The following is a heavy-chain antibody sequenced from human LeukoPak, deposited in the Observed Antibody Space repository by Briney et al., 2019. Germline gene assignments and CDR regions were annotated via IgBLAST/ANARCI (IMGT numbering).Heavy chain of an antibody. CDR2: INPNSGST. D-gene: IGHD1-1*01. CDR1: GYTFTGYY. Sequence: ASVKVSCKASGYTFTGYYRHWVRQAPGQGLEWMGWINPNSGSTNYAQKFQGRFTMTRDTSISTAYMELSRLRSDDTAVYYCARGMYNWNARGAFDIWGQGTMVTVSS. CDR3: ARGMYNWNARGAFDI. V-gene: IGHV1-2*02. J-gene: IGHJ3*02.